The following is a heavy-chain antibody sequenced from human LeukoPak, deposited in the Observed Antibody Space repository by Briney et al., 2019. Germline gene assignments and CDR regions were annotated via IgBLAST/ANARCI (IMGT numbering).Heavy chain of an antibody. Sequence: PSETLSLTCAVYGGSFSGYYWSWIRQPPGKGLEWIGEINHSGSTNYNPSLKSRVTISVDTSKNQFSLKLSSVTAADTAVYYCARAWWLRYHFDYWGQGTLVTVSS. J-gene: IGHJ4*02. CDR3: ARAWWLRYHFDY. V-gene: IGHV4-34*01. CDR2: INHSGST. CDR1: GGSFSGYY. D-gene: IGHD5-12*01.